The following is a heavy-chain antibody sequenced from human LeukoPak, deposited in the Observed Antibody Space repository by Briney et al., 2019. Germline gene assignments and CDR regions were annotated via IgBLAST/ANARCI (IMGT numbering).Heavy chain of an antibody. CDR2: INPSGGST. CDR1: GYTFTSYY. Sequence: ASVKVSCKASGYTFTSYYMHWVRQAPGQGLEWMGIINPSGGSTSYAQKFQGRVTMTRDASTSTVYMELSSLRSDDTAVYYCARDTRDVVAFGDYWGQGTLVTVSS. V-gene: IGHV1-46*01. J-gene: IGHJ4*02. D-gene: IGHD5-24*01. CDR3: ARDTRDVVAFGDY.